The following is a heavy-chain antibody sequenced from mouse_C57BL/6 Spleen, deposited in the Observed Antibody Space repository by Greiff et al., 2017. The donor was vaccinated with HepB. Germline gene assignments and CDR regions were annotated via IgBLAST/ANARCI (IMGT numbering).Heavy chain of an antibody. D-gene: IGHD1-1*01. CDR3: ARKGSSDWYFDV. CDR2: IDPSDSYT. CDR1: GYTFTSYW. V-gene: IGHV1-50*01. Sequence: QVQLQQPGAELVKPGASVKLSCKASGYTFTSYWMQWVKQRPGQGLEWIGEIDPSDSYTNYNQKFKGKATLTVDTSSSTAYMQLSSLTSEDSAVYYCARKGSSDWYFDVWGTGTTVTVSS. J-gene: IGHJ1*03.